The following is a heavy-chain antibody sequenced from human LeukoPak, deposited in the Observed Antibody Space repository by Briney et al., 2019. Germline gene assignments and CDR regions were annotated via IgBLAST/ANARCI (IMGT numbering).Heavy chain of an antibody. V-gene: IGHV1-69*13. J-gene: IGHJ6*02. CDR3: AMTRYCSGGSCYSNLYYYYYGMDV. CDR2: IIPIFGTA. D-gene: IGHD2-15*01. Sequence: AASVKVSCKASGGTFSSYAISWVRQAPGQGLEWMGGIIPIFGTANYAQKFQGRVTITADESTSTAYMELSSLRSEDTAVYYCAMTRYCSGGSCYSNLYYYYYGMDVWGQGTTVTVSS. CDR1: GGTFSSYA.